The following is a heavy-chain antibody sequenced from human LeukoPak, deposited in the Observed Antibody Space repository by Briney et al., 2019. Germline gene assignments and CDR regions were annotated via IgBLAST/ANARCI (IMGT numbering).Heavy chain of an antibody. J-gene: IGHJ4*02. CDR2: INHSGST. Sequence: PSETLSLTCAVYGGSFSGYYWSWIRQPPGKGLEWIGEINHSGSTNYNPSLKSRVTISVDTSKNQFSLKLSSVTAADTAVYYCARLLDIAMGMWGQGTLVTVSS. D-gene: IGHD5-18*01. V-gene: IGHV4-34*01. CDR1: GGSFSGYY. CDR3: ARLLDIAMGM.